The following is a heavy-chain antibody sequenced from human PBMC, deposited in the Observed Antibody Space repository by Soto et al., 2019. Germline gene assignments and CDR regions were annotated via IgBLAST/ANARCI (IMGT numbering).Heavy chain of an antibody. J-gene: IGHJ3*02. CDR3: ARPALYGVGAFDI. V-gene: IGHV3-33*01. D-gene: IGHD4-17*01. CDR2: IWYDGSNK. CDR1: GFTFSSYG. Sequence: SGFTFSSYGMHWVRQAPGKGLEWVAVIWYDGSNKYYADSVKGRFTISRDNSKNTLYLQMNSLRAEDTAVYYCARPALYGVGAFDIWGQGTMVTV.